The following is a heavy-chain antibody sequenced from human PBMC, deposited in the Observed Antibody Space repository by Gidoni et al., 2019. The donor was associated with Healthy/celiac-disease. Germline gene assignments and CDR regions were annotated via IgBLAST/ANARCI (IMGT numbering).Heavy chain of an antibody. CDR2: TYTSGST. D-gene: IGHD3-3*01. V-gene: IGHV4-61*02. Sequence: QVQLQESAPGLVKPSQTLSLTGPAPGGSISRGTYSWTWIRQPAGKGLEWIGRTYTSGSTNYNPSRKNRVTISVDTSKNQFSLKLSSVTAADTAVYYGARERDGGDYYYYYMDVWGKGTTVTVSS. J-gene: IGHJ6*03. CDR1: GGSISRGTYS. CDR3: ARERDGGDYYYYYMDV.